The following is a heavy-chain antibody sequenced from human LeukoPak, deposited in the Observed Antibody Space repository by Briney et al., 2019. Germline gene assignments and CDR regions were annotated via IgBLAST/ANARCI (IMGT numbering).Heavy chain of an antibody. D-gene: IGHD3-22*01. CDR3: ARTPKPRRTYYYDSSGYSDSQFYYYYGMDV. CDR1: GGTFSSYA. J-gene: IGHJ6*02. Sequence: ASVKVSCKASGGTFSSYAISWVRQAPGQGLEWMGGIIPIFGTANYAQKFQGRVTITADESTSTAYMELSSLRSEDTAVYYCARTPKPRRTYYYDSSGYSDSQFYYYYGMDVWGQGTTVTVSS. CDR2: IIPIFGTA. V-gene: IGHV1-69*13.